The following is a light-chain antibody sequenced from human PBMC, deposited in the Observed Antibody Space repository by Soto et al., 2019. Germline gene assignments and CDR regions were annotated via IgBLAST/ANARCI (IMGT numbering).Light chain of an antibody. J-gene: IGKJ4*01. V-gene: IGKV3-11*01. CDR2: GAS. Sequence: EITLTQSPGTLSLSPGERATLSCRASQSVSDYLAWYQQKAGQPPRDLIYGASNRATDIPARFSGSGSGTDFTLTISRLEPEDSAVYYCQQRSKLPRTFGGGTRVEIK. CDR1: QSVSDY. CDR3: QQRSKLPRT.